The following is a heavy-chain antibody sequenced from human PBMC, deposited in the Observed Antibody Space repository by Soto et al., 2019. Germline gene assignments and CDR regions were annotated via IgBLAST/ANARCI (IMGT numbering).Heavy chain of an antibody. J-gene: IGHJ6*02. CDR3: ARASGVGGGYDYWKYYYYGMDV. Sequence: QVQLVQSGAEVKKPGSSVKVSCKASGGTFSSYAISWVRQAPGQGLEWMGGIIPIFGTADYAQKFQGRVTITADESTSTAYMELSSLRSEDTAVYYCARASGVGGGYDYWKYYYYGMDVWGQGTTVTVSS. V-gene: IGHV1-69*01. CDR1: GGTFSSYA. D-gene: IGHD5-12*01. CDR2: IIPIFGTA.